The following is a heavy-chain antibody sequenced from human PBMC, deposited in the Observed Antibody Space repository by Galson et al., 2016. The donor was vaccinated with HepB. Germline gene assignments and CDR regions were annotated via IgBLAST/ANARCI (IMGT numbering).Heavy chain of an antibody. D-gene: IGHD4-11*01. Sequence: SLRLSCAASGFSFDDYAMHWVRQVPGKGLEWVSGISWNGGTTGYADSVKGRFAISRDNAKNSLYLQMNSLRAEDTALYHCAKVQGYSNYGGMDVWGQGTTVTVSS. CDR1: GFSFDDYA. V-gene: IGHV3-9*01. CDR3: AKVQGYSNYGGMDV. CDR2: ISWNGGTT. J-gene: IGHJ6*02.